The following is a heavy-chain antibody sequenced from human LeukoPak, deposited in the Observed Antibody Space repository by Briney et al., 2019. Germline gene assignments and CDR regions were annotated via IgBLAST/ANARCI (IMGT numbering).Heavy chain of an antibody. CDR3: AELPMVRGVTQNAFDI. CDR2: IRYDGSNK. D-gene: IGHD3-10*01. CDR1: GFTFSSYG. Sequence: GGSLRLSCAASGFTFSSYGMHWVRQAPGKGLEWVAFIRYDGSNKYYADSVKGRFTISRDNSKNTLYLQMNSLRAEDTAVYYCAELPMVRGVTQNAFDIWGQGTMVTVSS. V-gene: IGHV3-30*02. J-gene: IGHJ3*02.